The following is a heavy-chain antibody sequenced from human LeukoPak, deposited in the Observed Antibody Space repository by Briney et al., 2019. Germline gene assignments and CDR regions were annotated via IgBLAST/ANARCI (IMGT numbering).Heavy chain of an antibody. CDR1: GGSINSGTFY. D-gene: IGHD2-2*01. CDR3: ATGVVPAALDY. Sequence: SETLSLTCTVSGGSINSGTFYWCWIRQPPGKRLEWIGSMYYDGSSYYNPSLKSRVTTSVDTSKNQFSLKLTSVTAADTAVYYCATGVVPAALDYWGQGTLVTVSS. CDR2: MYYDGSS. V-gene: IGHV4-39*07. J-gene: IGHJ4*02.